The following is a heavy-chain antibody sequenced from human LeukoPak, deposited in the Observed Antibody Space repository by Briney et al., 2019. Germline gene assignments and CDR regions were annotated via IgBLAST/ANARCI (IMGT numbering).Heavy chain of an antibody. CDR3: ARKAKPSGFTSGWAY. CDR2: INPNNGNT. D-gene: IGHD6-19*01. J-gene: IGHJ4*02. V-gene: IGHV1-2*02. Sequence: ASVKVSCKASGYTFSDYYIYWVRQAPGQGLEWVGWINPNNGNTDYAPNVQGRVTMTRDTSITTAYMEMSSLKSDDTAVYYGARKAKPSGFTSGWAYWGQGTLVTVSS. CDR1: GYTFSDYY.